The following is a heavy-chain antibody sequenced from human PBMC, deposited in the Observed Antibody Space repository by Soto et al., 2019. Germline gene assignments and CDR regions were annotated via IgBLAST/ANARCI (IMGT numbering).Heavy chain of an antibody. V-gene: IGHV1-2*04. CDR2: INPNSGGT. Sequence: GASVKVSCKASGYTFTGYYMHWVRQAPGQGLEWMGWINPNSGGTNYAQKFQGWVTMTRDTSISTAYMELSRLRSDDTAVYYCARGYDFWSGYYSPHMDVWGQGTTVTVSS. D-gene: IGHD3-3*01. CDR1: GYTFTGYY. CDR3: ARGYDFWSGYYSPHMDV. J-gene: IGHJ6*02.